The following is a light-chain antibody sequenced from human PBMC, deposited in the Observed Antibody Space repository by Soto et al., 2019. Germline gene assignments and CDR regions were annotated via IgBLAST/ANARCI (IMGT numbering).Light chain of an antibody. CDR1: QLVGSDF. Sequence: REYPGTLALSPGERTTLSCRASQLVGSDFLAWYQQKPGQAPGLLIYGASRRATGIPDRFSGSGSGTDFTLTISRLEPEDFAVYYCQQYKTFVQGTKVDIK. V-gene: IGKV3-20*01. CDR2: GAS. J-gene: IGKJ1*01. CDR3: QQYKT.